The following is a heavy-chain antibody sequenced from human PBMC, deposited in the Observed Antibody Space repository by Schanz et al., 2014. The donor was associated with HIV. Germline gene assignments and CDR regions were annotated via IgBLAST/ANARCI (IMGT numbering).Heavy chain of an antibody. CDR1: GFSFSDYH. J-gene: IGHJ4*02. CDR3: ARLRGFLWFGDHPYSFDY. Sequence: VQLVESGGGLVKPGRSLRLSCTASGFSFSDYHMSWIRQAPGKGLEWVSSLSGSGSNIYYADSVKGRFTISRDNGKNSLFLQMNSLRAEDTAVYYCARLRGFLWFGDHPYSFDYWGQGTLVTVSS. D-gene: IGHD3-10*01. CDR2: LSGSGSNI. V-gene: IGHV3-11*01.